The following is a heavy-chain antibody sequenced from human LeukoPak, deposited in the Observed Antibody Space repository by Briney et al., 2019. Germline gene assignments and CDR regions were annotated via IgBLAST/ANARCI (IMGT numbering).Heavy chain of an antibody. J-gene: IGHJ6*03. V-gene: IGHV3-21*01. CDR2: ITSSGTYT. CDR1: GFTFSNYN. D-gene: IGHD4-17*01. CDR3: AKGATVTYYYMDV. Sequence: GGSLRLSCADSGFTFSNYNMNWVRQAPGKAMEWVSSITSSGTYTFYADSVKGRFTISRDNAKNSLYLQMDSLGPEDTAVYYCAKGATVTYYYMDVWGKGTTVTVSS.